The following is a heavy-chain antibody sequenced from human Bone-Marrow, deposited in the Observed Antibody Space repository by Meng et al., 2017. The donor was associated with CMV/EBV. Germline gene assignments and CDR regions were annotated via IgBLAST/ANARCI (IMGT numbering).Heavy chain of an antibody. Sequence: GESLKISCAASGFTFSSYAMHWVRQAPGKGLEWVAVISHDGSDKYYADSVKGRFSISRDNSKNTLNLQMNSLGAEDTAVYYCAREYYDFWSGYYSWAFYYYGMDVWGQGHTVTVSS. CDR1: GFTFSSYA. V-gene: IGHV3-30*04. D-gene: IGHD3-3*01. J-gene: IGHJ6*02. CDR3: AREYYDFWSGYYSWAFYYYGMDV. CDR2: ISHDGSDK.